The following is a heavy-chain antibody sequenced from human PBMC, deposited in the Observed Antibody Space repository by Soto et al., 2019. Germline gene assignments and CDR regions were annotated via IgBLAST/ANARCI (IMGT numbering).Heavy chain of an antibody. V-gene: IGHV4-59*11. Sequence: QVQLQESGPGLVKPSETLSLTCSVSGGSISNHYWSWIRQPPGKGLEWIGYIYYNGNTNYNPSLMSRVTMSVDTSRNQISLTLTAVTAADTAVYYCTRANWYSEYWGQGTLVTVSS. CDR2: IYYNGNT. J-gene: IGHJ4*02. CDR1: GGSISNHY. D-gene: IGHD7-27*01. CDR3: TRANWYSEY.